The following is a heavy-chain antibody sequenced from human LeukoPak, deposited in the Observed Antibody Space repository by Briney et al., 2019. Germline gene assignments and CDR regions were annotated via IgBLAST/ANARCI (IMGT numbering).Heavy chain of an antibody. Sequence: SETLSLTCAVYGGSFSGYYWSWIRHPPWKGLELIGEINHSGSTNYNPSLKGRVTISVDTSKNQFSLKLSSVTAADTAVYYCARVGSSWPRDAFDIWRQGTMVTVSS. CDR2: INHSGST. V-gene: IGHV4-34*01. J-gene: IGHJ3*02. CDR3: ARVGSSWPRDAFDI. CDR1: GGSFSGYY. D-gene: IGHD6-13*01.